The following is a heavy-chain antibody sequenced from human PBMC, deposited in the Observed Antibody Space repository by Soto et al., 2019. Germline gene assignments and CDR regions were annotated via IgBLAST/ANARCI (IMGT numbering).Heavy chain of an antibody. CDR2: INPNSDGT. CDR1: GYTFTGYY. Sequence: ASVKVSCKASGYTFTGYYMHWVRQAPGQGLEWMGWINPNSDGTNYAQKFQGWVNMTRDTSISTAYMELSRLRSDDTAVYYCARAEYGDVEYFQHWGQGTLVTAPQ. V-gene: IGHV1-2*04. J-gene: IGHJ1*01. D-gene: IGHD4-17*01. CDR3: ARAEYGDVEYFQH.